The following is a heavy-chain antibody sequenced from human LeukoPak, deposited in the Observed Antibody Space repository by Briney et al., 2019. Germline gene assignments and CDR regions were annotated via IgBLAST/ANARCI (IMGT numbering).Heavy chain of an antibody. CDR3: ANSKLGAIHDY. CDR1: GFTFSSYS. Sequence: GGSLRLSCAASGFTFSSYSMNWVRQAPGKGLEWVPSISSSSSYIYYADSVKGRFTISRDNAKNSLYLQMNSLRAEDTAVYYCANSKLGAIHDYWGQGTLLTVSS. CDR2: ISSSSSYI. D-gene: IGHD1-26*01. J-gene: IGHJ4*02. V-gene: IGHV3-21*01.